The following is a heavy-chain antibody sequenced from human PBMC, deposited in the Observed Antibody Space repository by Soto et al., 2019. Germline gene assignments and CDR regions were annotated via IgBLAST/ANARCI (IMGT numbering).Heavy chain of an antibody. V-gene: IGHV3-33*01. J-gene: IGHJ5*02. CDR3: ARGSGHYYDSSALPRYNWFDP. D-gene: IGHD3-22*01. CDR1: GFTFSSYG. Sequence: PGGSLRLSCAASGFTFSSYGMHWVRQAPGKGLEWVAVIWYDGSNKYYADSVKGRFTISRDNSKNTLYLQMNSLRAEDTAVYYCARGSGHYYDSSALPRYNWFDPWGQGTLVTVSS. CDR2: IWYDGSNK.